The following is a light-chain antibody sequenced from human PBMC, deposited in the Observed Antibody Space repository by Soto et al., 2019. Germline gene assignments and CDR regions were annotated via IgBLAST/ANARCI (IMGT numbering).Light chain of an antibody. CDR1: QSFSINY. CDR2: GAC. Sequence: EIVLSKSPGTLSLSPGEIATLSCRASQSFSINYLAWYQQKPGQAPSLLMYGACNTPTGIPDRFSGSGSGTDFTLTISRLELEDFAVYYCQQYGSSPPSVTFGQGTRLEIK. V-gene: IGKV3-20*01. CDR3: QQYGSSPPSVT. J-gene: IGKJ5*01.